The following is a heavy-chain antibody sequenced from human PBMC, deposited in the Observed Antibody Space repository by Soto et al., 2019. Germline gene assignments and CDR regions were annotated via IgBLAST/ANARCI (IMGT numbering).Heavy chain of an antibody. CDR1: GGSVSNSNYY. V-gene: IGHV4-39*01. Sequence: SETLSLTCTVSGGSVSNSNYYWGWTRQSPGKGLEWIGSVYYRGRSYSKSSVKSRVTISVDTSKNRFSLNLNSVTASDTAVYFCVSQRTSVLTQAYFDYWGPGALVTVSS. D-gene: IGHD2-8*01. CDR3: VSQRTSVLTQAYFDY. CDR2: VYYRGRS. J-gene: IGHJ4*02.